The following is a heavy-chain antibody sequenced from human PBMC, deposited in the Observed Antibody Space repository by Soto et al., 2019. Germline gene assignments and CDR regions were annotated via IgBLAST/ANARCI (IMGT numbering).Heavy chain of an antibody. D-gene: IGHD3-10*01. CDR3: ASGALANFDY. V-gene: IGHV1-69*13. Sequence: SVKVSCKASGGTFGSQGIAWVRQAPGQGLEWMGGFIAMLGTPTYAKKVQGRATISADESLTSSYLELRSLRSEDTGVYFCASGALANFDYWGQGTGGTVAX. CDR1: GGTFGSQG. J-gene: IGHJ4*02. CDR2: FIAMLGTP.